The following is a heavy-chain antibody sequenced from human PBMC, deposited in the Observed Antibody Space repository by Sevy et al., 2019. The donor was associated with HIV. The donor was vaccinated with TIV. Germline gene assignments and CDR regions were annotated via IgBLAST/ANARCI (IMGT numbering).Heavy chain of an antibody. CDR3: ANSYYDSSGYYYVDY. CDR2: ISAYNGNT. Sequence: ASVKVSCKASGYTFTSYGISWVRQAPGQGLEWMGWISAYNGNTNYAQKLQGRVTMTTDTSTNTAYMELRSLRSDDTAVYYCANSYYDSSGYYYVDYWGQGTLVTVSS. CDR1: GYTFTSYG. V-gene: IGHV1-18*01. J-gene: IGHJ4*02. D-gene: IGHD3-22*01.